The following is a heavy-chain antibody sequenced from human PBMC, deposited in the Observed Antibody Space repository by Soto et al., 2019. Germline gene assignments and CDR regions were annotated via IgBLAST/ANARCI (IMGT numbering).Heavy chain of an antibody. CDR3: ARDLLAPELTTLDY. CDR2: TWYDGSNK. Sequence: QVQLVESGGGVVQPGRSLRLSCAASGFTFSSYGMHWVRQAPGKGLEWVAVTWYDGSNKYYADSVKGRFTISRDNSKNTLYLQMNSLRAEDTAVYYCARDLLAPELTTLDYWGQGTLVTVSS. V-gene: IGHV3-33*01. CDR1: GFTFSSYG. J-gene: IGHJ4*02. D-gene: IGHD4-17*01.